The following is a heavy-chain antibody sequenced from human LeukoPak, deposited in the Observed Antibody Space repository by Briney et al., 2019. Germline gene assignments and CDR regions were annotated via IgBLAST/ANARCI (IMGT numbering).Heavy chain of an antibody. J-gene: IGHJ4*01. CDR3: AGRYSEKGVINRRKERDFDY. CDR1: GGSFSGYY. CDR2: INHSGST. D-gene: IGHD3-3*01. Sequence: PSETLSLTCAVYGGSFSGYYWSWIRQPPGKGLEWIGEINHSGSTNYNPSLKSRVTISVDTSKNQFSLKLSSVTAADTAVYYCAGRYSEKGVINRRKERDFDYWGQGTLVTVSS. V-gene: IGHV4-34*01.